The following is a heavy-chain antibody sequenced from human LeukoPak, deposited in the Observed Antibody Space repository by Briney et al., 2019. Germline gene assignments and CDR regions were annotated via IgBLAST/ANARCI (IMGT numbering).Heavy chain of an antibody. D-gene: IGHD2-2*01. J-gene: IGHJ5*02. CDR3: ARDGGSCSSTSCYQWFDP. V-gene: IGHV4-61*02. CDR1: GGSISSGSYY. Sequence: SETLSLTCTVSGGSISSGSYYWRWIRQPAGKGLEWIGRIYTSGSTNYNPSLKSRVTISVDTSKNQFSLKLSSVTAADTAVYYCARDGGSCSSTSCYQWFDPWGQGTLVTVSS. CDR2: IYTSGST.